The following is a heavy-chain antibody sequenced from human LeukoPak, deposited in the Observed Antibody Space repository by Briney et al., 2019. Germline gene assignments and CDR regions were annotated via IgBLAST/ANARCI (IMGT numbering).Heavy chain of an antibody. J-gene: IGHJ5*02. V-gene: IGHV4-39*01. CDR1: GGSISSSSYY. CDR2: IYYSGST. CDR3: ARDAVSLANWFDP. Sequence: PSETLSLTCTVSGGSISSSSYYWGWIRQPPGKGLEWIGSIYYSGSTYYNPSLKSRVTISVDTSKNQFSLKLSSVTAADTAVYYCARDAVSLANWFDPWGQGTLVTVSS.